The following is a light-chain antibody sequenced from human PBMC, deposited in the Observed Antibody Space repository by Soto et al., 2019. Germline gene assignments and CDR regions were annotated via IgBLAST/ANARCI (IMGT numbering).Light chain of an antibody. CDR3: QQSYRTPWT. J-gene: IGKJ1*01. CDR2: VAS. V-gene: IGKV1-39*01. Sequence: DIQMTQSPSSLSASVGDRVTISCRASQSISSYLNWYQQKAGEAPKLLIYVASSLQSGVPSRVSGSGSGTDFTLTIISLQPEDFATYYCQQSYRTPWTFGQGTKVEIK. CDR1: QSISSY.